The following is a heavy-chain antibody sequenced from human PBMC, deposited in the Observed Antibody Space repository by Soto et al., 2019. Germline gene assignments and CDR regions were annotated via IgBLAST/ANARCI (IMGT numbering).Heavy chain of an antibody. CDR2: INAGNGNT. CDR3: ARWSPYAHYFDY. Sequence: ASVKVSCKASGYTFTSYAMHWVRQAPGQRLEWMGWINAGNGNTKYSQKFQGRVTITRDTSASTAYMELSSLRSEDTAVYYCARWSPYAHYFDYWGQGTLVTVSS. CDR1: GYTFTSYA. D-gene: IGHD2-2*01. V-gene: IGHV1-3*01. J-gene: IGHJ4*02.